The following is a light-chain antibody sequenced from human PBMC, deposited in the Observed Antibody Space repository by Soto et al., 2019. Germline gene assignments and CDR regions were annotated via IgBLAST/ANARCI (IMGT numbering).Light chain of an antibody. Sequence: EIVLTQSPGTLSLSPGERATLSCRASQSVSNNYLAWYQQKPGQAPRLLIYGASNRATGIPARFSGSGSGTKFTLTISRLEPEDFAVYYCQQYGSSPLTFGGGTKVDIK. CDR1: QSVSNNY. CDR2: GAS. V-gene: IGKV3-20*01. CDR3: QQYGSSPLT. J-gene: IGKJ4*01.